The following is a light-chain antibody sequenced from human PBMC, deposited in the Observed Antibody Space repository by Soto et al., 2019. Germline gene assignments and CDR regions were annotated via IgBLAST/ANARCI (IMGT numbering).Light chain of an antibody. CDR2: EVT. V-gene: IGLV2-23*02. CDR3: CSFAGATIWV. J-gene: IGLJ3*02. Sequence: QSALTQPASVSGSPGQSITISCTGTSSDVGSYDLVSWYQHHPGNAPKLMIFEVTKRPSGVSDRFSGSKSGNTASLTISGLQPEDESDYSCCSFAGATIWVFGGGTKLTVL. CDR1: SSDVGSYDL.